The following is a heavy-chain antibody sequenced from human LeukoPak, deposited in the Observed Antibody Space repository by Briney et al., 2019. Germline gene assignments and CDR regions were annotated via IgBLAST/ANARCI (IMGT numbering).Heavy chain of an antibody. V-gene: IGHV4-4*07. D-gene: IGHD3-22*01. CDR2: IYTSGST. CDR1: GGSFSSYY. Sequence: PSETLSLTCTVSGGSFSSYYWSWIRQPAGKGLEWIGRIYTSGSTNYNPSLKSRVTMSVDTSKNQFSLKLSSVTAADTAVYYCARVMGDYYDSSGYYRRSDVFDIWGQGTMLTVSS. J-gene: IGHJ3*02. CDR3: ARVMGDYYDSSGYYRRSDVFDI.